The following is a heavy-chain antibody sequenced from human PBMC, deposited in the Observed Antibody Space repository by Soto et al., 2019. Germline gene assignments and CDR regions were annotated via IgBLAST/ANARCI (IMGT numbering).Heavy chain of an antibody. Sequence: SETLSLTCTVSGASISGFYWRWIRKSAGKGLEWIGRIYATGTTDYNPSLKSRVMMSVDTSKKQFSLKLRSVTAADTAVYYCVRDGTKTLRDWFDPWGQGISVAVSS. CDR1: GASISGFY. CDR3: VRDGTKTLRDWFDP. J-gene: IGHJ5*02. V-gene: IGHV4-4*07. CDR2: IYATGTT. D-gene: IGHD1-1*01.